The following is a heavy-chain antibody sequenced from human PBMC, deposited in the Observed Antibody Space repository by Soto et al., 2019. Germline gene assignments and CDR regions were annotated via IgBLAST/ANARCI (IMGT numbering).Heavy chain of an antibody. Sequence: ASVKVSCKASGYTFTGYCMHWVRQAPGQGLEWMGWINPNSGGTKYPQKLQGRVTMTRDTSITTVYMSLTGLKSDDTAVYYCARDLAKGGGSAGFDYWGQGTLVTVSS. CDR1: GYTFTGYC. CDR2: INPNSGGT. J-gene: IGHJ4*02. V-gene: IGHV1-2*02. D-gene: IGHD2-15*01. CDR3: ARDLAKGGGSAGFDY.